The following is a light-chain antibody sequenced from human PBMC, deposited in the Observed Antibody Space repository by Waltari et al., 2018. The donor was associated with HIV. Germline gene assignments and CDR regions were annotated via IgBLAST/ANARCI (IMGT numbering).Light chain of an antibody. CDR3: CSYSGSSTSVV. V-gene: IGLV2-23*01. J-gene: IGLJ2*01. CDR2: GGS. Sequence: QSALTQPASVSGSPGQSVTISCTGTTSDVGSYHLVTWYQQRPGKAPKPMFYGGSKRPSGVSKRCSRSKSGNTASLTISGLQAEDEADYYCCSYSGSSTSVVFGGGTKLTVL. CDR1: TSDVGSYHL.